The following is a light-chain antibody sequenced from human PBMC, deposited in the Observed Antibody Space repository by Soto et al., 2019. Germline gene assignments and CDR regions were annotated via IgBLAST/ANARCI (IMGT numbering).Light chain of an antibody. CDR1: QVISSY. Sequence: DIQLTQSPSFLSASVGYRVTITCRTSQVISSYLAWYQQKPGKAPQLLIYAASTLQSGVPSRFSGSGSGTEFTLTISSLQPEDFATYYCQQLKSYPLSFGGGTKVEI. J-gene: IGKJ4*01. CDR2: AAS. V-gene: IGKV1-9*01. CDR3: QQLKSYPLS.